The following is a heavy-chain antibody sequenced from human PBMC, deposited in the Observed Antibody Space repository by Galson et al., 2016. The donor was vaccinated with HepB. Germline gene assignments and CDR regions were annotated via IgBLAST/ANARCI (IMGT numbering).Heavy chain of an antibody. Sequence: SLRLSCAASGFTFSSYAMHWVRQAPGKGPEWVAVISNDGRNKYYADSVKGRFTISRDNSKNTLYLQMNSLRAEDTAVYYCARDIPDGYTSSWYFAHFDSWGRGTLVTVSS. CDR1: GFTFSSYA. CDR3: ARDIPDGYTSSWYFAHFDS. V-gene: IGHV3-30*04. J-gene: IGHJ4*02. D-gene: IGHD6-13*01. CDR2: ISNDGRNK.